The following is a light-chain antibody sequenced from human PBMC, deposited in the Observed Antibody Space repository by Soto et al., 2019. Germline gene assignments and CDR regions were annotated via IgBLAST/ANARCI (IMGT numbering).Light chain of an antibody. CDR1: QRIISW. J-gene: IGKJ1*01. CDR2: DAS. Sequence: DIQMTQSPSTWFPSLENRATITARASQRIISWLAWYQQKPGKAPKLLIYDASSLESGVPSRFSGSGSGTEFTLTISSLQPDDFATYYCQQYNSYSPETFGQGTKVEIK. V-gene: IGKV1-5*01. CDR3: QQYNSYSPET.